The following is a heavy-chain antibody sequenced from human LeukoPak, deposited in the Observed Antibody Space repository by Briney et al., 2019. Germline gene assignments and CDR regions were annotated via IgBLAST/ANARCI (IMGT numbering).Heavy chain of an antibody. J-gene: IGHJ4*02. CDR3: AKDRARVSDY. CDR2: VSYDGSNK. Sequence: PGGSLRLSCAASGFTFSSYAMHRVRQAPRKGLERVAVVSYDGSNKYCADSVQGPFTSARDNAKNSLYLQMNSLRAEDTAVYYCAKDRARVSDYWGQGTLVTVSS. V-gene: IGHV3-30-3*01. D-gene: IGHD3-22*01. CDR1: GFTFSSYA.